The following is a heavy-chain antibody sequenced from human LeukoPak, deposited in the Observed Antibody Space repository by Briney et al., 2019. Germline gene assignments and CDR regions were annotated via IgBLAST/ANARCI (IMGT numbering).Heavy chain of an antibody. D-gene: IGHD3-16*02. J-gene: IGHJ4*02. Sequence: GGSLRLSCAASGFTFSSYEMNWVRQAPGKGLEWVSYISSSGSTMYYADSVKGRLTISRDNAKNSLYLQMNSLRAEDTAVYYCARAHRYDIGGYWGQGTLVTVSS. V-gene: IGHV3-48*03. CDR2: ISSSGSTM. CDR3: ARAHRYDIGGY. CDR1: GFTFSSYE.